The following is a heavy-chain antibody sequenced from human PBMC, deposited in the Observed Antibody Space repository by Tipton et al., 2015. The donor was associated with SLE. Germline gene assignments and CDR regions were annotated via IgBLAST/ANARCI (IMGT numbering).Heavy chain of an antibody. J-gene: IGHJ3*02. Sequence: TLSLTCAVYGGSFSGYYWSWIRQPAGKGLEWIGYIYTSGSTNYNPSLKSRVTISVDTSKNQFSLKLSSVTAADTAVYYCAREWGDAFDIWGQGTMVTVSS. CDR2: IYTSGST. V-gene: IGHV4-4*07. D-gene: IGHD3-16*01. CDR1: GGSFSGYY. CDR3: AREWGDAFDI.